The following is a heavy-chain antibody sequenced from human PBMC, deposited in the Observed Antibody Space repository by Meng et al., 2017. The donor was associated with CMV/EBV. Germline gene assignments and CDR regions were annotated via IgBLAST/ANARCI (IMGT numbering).Heavy chain of an antibody. Sequence: GSLRLSCTVSGGSVSSGSYYWSWIRQPPGKGLEWIGYIYYSGSTNCNPSLKSRVTISVDTSKNQFSLKLSSVTAADTAVYYCAREEYSSSSLDYWGQGTLVTVSS. CDR3: AREEYSSSSLDY. V-gene: IGHV4-61*01. CDR2: IYYSGST. J-gene: IGHJ4*02. CDR1: GGSVSSGSYY. D-gene: IGHD6-6*01.